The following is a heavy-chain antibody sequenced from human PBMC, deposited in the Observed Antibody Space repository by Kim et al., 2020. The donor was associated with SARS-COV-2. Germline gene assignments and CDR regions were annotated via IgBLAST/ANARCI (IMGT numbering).Heavy chain of an antibody. CDR3: ARLSFLEWLSDY. V-gene: IGHV4-39*01. J-gene: IGHJ4*02. CDR2: IYYSGST. D-gene: IGHD3-3*01. Sequence: SETLSLTCTVSGGSISSSSYYWGWIRQPPGKGLEWIGSIYYSGSTYYNPSLKSRVTISVDTSKNQFSLKLSSVTAADTAVYYCARLSFLEWLSDYWGQGTLVTVSS. CDR1: GGSISSSSYY.